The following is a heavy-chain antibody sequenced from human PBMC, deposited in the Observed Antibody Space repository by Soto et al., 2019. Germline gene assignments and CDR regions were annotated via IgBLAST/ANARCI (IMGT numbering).Heavy chain of an antibody. CDR2: INHSGST. CDR1: GGSFSGYY. J-gene: IGHJ4*02. Sequence: QVQLQQWGAGLLKPSETLSLTCAVYGGSFSGYYWSWIRQPPGKGLEWIGEINHSGSTNYNPSLKSRVTISVDTSKSQFSLKLSSVTAADTAVYYCARGRVVVTASFDYWGQGTLVTVSS. CDR3: ARGRVVVTASFDY. D-gene: IGHD2-21*02. V-gene: IGHV4-34*01.